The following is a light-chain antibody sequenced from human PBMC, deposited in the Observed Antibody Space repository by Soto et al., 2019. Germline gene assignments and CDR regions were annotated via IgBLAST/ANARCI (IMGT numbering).Light chain of an antibody. CDR2: GAS. J-gene: IGKJ3*01. CDR1: QSVSSSY. Sequence: EIVLTQSPGTLSLSPGERATLSCRASQSVSSSYLAWYQQKPGQAPRLLIYGASSRATGIPDRFSGSGSGKDFTLTISRLEPEDFAVYYCQQYGSSLFTFGPGTKVDI. V-gene: IGKV3-20*01. CDR3: QQYGSSLFT.